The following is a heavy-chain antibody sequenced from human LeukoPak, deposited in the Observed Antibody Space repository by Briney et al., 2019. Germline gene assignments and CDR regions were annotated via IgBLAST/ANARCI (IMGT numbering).Heavy chain of an antibody. V-gene: IGHV3-23*01. Sequence: PGGSLRLSCAASGFTFSSYTMNWVRQAPGKGLEWVSTISSGVSTYYADSVKGRFTISRDNSKNTLYLQMNSLRAEDTALYYCAKDGVYYSDNNDYNWGQGTLVTVSS. J-gene: IGHJ4*02. D-gene: IGHD3-22*01. CDR3: AKDGVYYSDNNDYN. CDR2: ISSGVST. CDR1: GFTFSSYT.